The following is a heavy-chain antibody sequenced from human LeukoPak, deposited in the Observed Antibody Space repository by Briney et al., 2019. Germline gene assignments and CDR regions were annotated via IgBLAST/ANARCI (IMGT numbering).Heavy chain of an antibody. CDR1: GYTFTSYY. D-gene: IGHD6-19*01. Sequence: ASVKVSCKASGYTFTSYYMHWVRQAPGQGLEWMGGFDPEDGETIYAQKFQGRVTMTEDTSTDTAYMELSSLRSEDTAVYYCATDSSGWLNYYGMDVWGQGTTVTVSS. CDR3: ATDSSGWLNYYGMDV. CDR2: FDPEDGET. J-gene: IGHJ6*02. V-gene: IGHV1-24*01.